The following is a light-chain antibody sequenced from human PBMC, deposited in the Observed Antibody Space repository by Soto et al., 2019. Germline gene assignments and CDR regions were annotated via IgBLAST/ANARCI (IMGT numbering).Light chain of an antibody. CDR2: LGS. J-gene: IGKJ2*01. CDR3: MQGLQAPYT. V-gene: IGKV2-28*01. Sequence: DILMTQSPLSLPVTPGEPASISCRSSQSLLRGNGNNYLDWYLQKPGQSPRLLIYLGSSRASGVPDRFSVSGSGTDFTLKISRVEAEDVGVYYCMQGLQAPYTFGQGTKLEIK. CDR1: QSLLRGNGNNY.